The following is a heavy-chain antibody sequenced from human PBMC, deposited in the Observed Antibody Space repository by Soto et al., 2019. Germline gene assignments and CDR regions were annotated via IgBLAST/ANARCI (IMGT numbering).Heavy chain of an antibody. Sequence: GSLKLSCSASGFTFSSYAMSWVRQAPGEGLEWVSAISGSGGSTYYADSVKGRFTISRDNSKNTLYLQMNSLRAEDTAVYYCAKATVVVPVAPRGAFDIWGQGTMVTVSS. CDR3: AKATVVVPVAPRGAFDI. V-gene: IGHV3-23*01. J-gene: IGHJ3*02. D-gene: IGHD2-2*01. CDR1: GFTFSSYA. CDR2: ISGSGGST.